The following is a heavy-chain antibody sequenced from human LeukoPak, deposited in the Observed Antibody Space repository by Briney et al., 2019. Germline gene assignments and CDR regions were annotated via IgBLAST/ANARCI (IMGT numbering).Heavy chain of an antibody. V-gene: IGHV1-69*01. D-gene: IGHD2-2*01. J-gene: IGHJ4*02. CDR2: IIPIFGTA. Sequence: SVKVSCKASGGTFSSYAISWVRQAPGQGLEWMGGIIPIFGTANYAQKFQGRVTITADESTSTAYMELSSLRSEDTAVYYCASNLLYCSSTSCYFDYWGQGTPVTVSS. CDR3: ASNLLYCSSTSCYFDY. CDR1: GGTFSSYA.